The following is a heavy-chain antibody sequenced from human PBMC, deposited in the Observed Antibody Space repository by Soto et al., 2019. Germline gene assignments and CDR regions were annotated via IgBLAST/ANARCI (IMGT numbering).Heavy chain of an antibody. CDR2: IFSNDET. CDR1: GFSLSNARMG. Sequence: QVTLKESGPVLVKPTETLTLTCTVSGFSLSNARMGVSWIRQPPGKALEWLAHIFSNDETSYSTSLKSRLTISKDTSKSQVVLTMTNMDPVDTATYYCAREGDCSGGSCYWGVDYWGQGTLVTVSS. D-gene: IGHD2-15*01. V-gene: IGHV2-26*01. CDR3: AREGDCSGGSCYWGVDY. J-gene: IGHJ4*02.